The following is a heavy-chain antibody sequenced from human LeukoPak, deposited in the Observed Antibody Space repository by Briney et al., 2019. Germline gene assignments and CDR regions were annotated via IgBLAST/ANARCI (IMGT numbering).Heavy chain of an antibody. D-gene: IGHD3-22*01. CDR2: IFSSGST. Sequence: SETLSLTCTVSGGSISGYYWSWIRQTPGKGLEWIGYIFSSGSTNYNPSLKSRVTISEDTSVNQFSLKLSSVTAADTAVYYCARHYYDRSDSYSFDYWGQGTLVTVSS. V-gene: IGHV4-59*08. J-gene: IGHJ4*02. CDR3: ARHYYDRSDSYSFDY. CDR1: GGSISGYY.